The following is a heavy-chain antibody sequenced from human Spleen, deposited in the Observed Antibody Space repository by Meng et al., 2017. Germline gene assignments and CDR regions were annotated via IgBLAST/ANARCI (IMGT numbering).Heavy chain of an antibody. Sequence: GQRSEAGPGWGQPSVTVSLTCSVSGCSVRSSNWWSWVGQPQGKGLEWIGEIYHSGSTTYNPSLKSRVTMSVDKSKNQFSLKLSSVTAADTAVYYCASQVFSGLNWFGPWGQGTLVTVSS. CDR2: IYHSGST. CDR3: ASQVFSGLNWFGP. V-gene: IGHV4-4*02. CDR1: GCSVRSSNW. D-gene: IGHD3-10*01. J-gene: IGHJ5*02.